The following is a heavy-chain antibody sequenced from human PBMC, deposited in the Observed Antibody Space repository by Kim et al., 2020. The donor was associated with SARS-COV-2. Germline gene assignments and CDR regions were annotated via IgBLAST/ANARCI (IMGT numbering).Heavy chain of an antibody. CDR2: IKQDGSEK. Sequence: GGSLRLSCAASGFTFSSYWMSWVRQAPGKGLEWVANIKQDGSEKYYVDSVKGRFTISRDNAKNSLYLQMNSLRAEDTAVYYCARDGEAVTTNWFDPWGQGTLVTVSS. CDR1: GFTFSSYW. V-gene: IGHV3-7*01. CDR3: ARDGEAVTTNWFDP. J-gene: IGHJ5*02. D-gene: IGHD4-4*01.